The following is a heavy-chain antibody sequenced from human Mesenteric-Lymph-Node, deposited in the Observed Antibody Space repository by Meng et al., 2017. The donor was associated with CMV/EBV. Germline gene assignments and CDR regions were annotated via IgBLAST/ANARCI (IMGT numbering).Heavy chain of an antibody. J-gene: IGHJ6*02. V-gene: IGHV1-69*05. CDR1: GGTFSSYA. D-gene: IGHD3-10*01. Sequence: SVKVSCKASGGTFSSYAISWVRQAPGQGLEWMGGIIPIFGTANYAQKFQGRVTITTDESTSTAYMELSSLRSEDTAVYYCARDGPLWFGEPHRYYYGMDVWGQGTTVTVSS. CDR2: IIPIFGTA. CDR3: ARDGPLWFGEPHRYYYGMDV.